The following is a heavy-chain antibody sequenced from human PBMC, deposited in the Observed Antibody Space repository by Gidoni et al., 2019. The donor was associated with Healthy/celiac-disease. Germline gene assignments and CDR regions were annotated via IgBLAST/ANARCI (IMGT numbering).Heavy chain of an antibody. D-gene: IGHD5-12*01. V-gene: IGHV3-21*01. J-gene: IGHJ4*02. Sequence: EVQLVESGGGLVKPGGSLRLSCAASGFTFSSYSMNWVRQAPGKGLEWVSSISSSSSFIYYSDSVKGRFTISTDKAKNSLYLQINTLRAPDTAVYYCARVYAIGYDSYSSDYCGQGTLFTVSS. CDR2: ISSSSSFI. CDR3: ARVYAIGYDSYSSDY. CDR1: GFTFSSYS.